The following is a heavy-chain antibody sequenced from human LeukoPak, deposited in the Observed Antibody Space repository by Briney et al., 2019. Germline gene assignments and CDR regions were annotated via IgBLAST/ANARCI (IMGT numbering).Heavy chain of an antibody. D-gene: IGHD5-18*01. Sequence: PSETLTLTCAVYGGSYSGYYWSWIRQPPGKALEWMGEIIHSGSTKYNPSLKSRVTISVDTSKNQFSLKLSSVTAADTAVYYCLRCPGGYSYCDYWGHGTLVIVSS. J-gene: IGHJ4*01. V-gene: IGHV4-34*12. CDR2: IIHSGST. CDR1: GGSYSGYY. CDR3: LRCPGGYSYCDY.